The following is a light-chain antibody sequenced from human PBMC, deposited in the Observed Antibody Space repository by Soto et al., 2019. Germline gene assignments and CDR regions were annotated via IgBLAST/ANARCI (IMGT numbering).Light chain of an antibody. Sequence: DIQMTQSPSSVSASVGDRVTLTCRASQNINSWLAWYQQKPGKAPKLLIYAASSLQSGVPSRFSGSCSGTDFTLTITSLQPEDVATYYCQQANTFPFAFGPGTKVDIK. J-gene: IGKJ3*01. CDR2: AAS. CDR3: QQANTFPFA. CDR1: QNINSW. V-gene: IGKV1D-12*01.